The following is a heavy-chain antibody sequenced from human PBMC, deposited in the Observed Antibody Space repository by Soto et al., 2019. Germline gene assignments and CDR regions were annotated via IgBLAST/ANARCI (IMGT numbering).Heavy chain of an antibody. CDR2: ISDTGAST. Sequence: PGWSLRLACASSVFTFRESAMKWVRQAPGKGLEWVASISDTGASTWYAESVRGRLSISRDNSKNTLYLQMNSLRGEDTAVYYCAKGRGSGWAWYFDNWGQGTLVTVSS. D-gene: IGHD6-19*01. CDR1: VFTFRESA. V-gene: IGHV3-23*01. J-gene: IGHJ4*02. CDR3: AKGRGSGWAWYFDN.